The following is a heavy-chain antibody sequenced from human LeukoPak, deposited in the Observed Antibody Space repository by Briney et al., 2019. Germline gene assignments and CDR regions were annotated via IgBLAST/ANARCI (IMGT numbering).Heavy chain of an antibody. D-gene: IGHD4-17*01. CDR1: GFTFSSYS. CDR2: ISYDGSNK. J-gene: IGHJ4*02. Sequence: GGSLRLSCAASGFTFSSYSMNWVRQAPGKGLEWVAVISYDGSNKYYADSVKGRFTISRDNSKNTLYLQMNSLRAEDTAVYYCARDPSMDYGDLPYDYWGQGTLVTVSS. CDR3: ARDPSMDYGDLPYDY. V-gene: IGHV3-30*03.